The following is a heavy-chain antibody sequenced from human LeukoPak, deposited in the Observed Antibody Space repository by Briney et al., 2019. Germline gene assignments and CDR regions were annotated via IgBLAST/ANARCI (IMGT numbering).Heavy chain of an antibody. CDR1: GGSISSGGYY. D-gene: IGHD3-10*01. Sequence: SSETLSLTDTVSGGSISSGGYYWSWIRQHPGKGLEWIGYIYYSGSTYYNPSLKSRVTISVDTSKNQFSLKLSSVTAADTAVYYCAAESRALPPNGSGAVDYWGQGTLVTVSS. J-gene: IGHJ4*02. CDR3: AAESRALPPNGSGAVDY. CDR2: IYYSGST. V-gene: IGHV4-31*03.